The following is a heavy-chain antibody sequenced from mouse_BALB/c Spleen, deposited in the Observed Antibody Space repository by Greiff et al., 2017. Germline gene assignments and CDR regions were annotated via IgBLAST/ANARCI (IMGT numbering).Heavy chain of an antibody. CDR3: ARGHRYDNAMDY. CDR2: SRNKANDYTT. J-gene: IGHJ4*01. Sequence: EVMLVDSGGGLVQPGGSLRLSCATSGFTFSDFYMEWVRQPPGKRLEWIAASRNKANDYTTEYSASVKGRFIVSRDTSQSILYLQMNALRAEDTAIYYCARGHRYDNAMDYWGQGTSVTVSS. D-gene: IGHD2-14*01. CDR1: GFTFSDFY. V-gene: IGHV7-1*02.